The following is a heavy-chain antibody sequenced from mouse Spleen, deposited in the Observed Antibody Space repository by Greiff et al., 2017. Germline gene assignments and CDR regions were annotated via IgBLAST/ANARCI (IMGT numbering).Heavy chain of an antibody. CDR2: ISSGGSYT. J-gene: IGHJ3*01. CDR3: ARGAWFAY. CDR1: GFTFSSYA. V-gene: IGHV5-9-1*01. Sequence: DVKLVESGGGLVKPGGSLKLSCAASGFTFSSYAMSWVRQTPEKRLEWVATISSGGSYTYYPDSVKGRFTISRDNAKNTLFLQMTSLRSEDTAMYYCARGAWFAYWGQGTLVTVSA.